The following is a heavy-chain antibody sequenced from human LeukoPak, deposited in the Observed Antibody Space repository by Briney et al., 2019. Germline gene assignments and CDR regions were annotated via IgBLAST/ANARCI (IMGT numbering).Heavy chain of an antibody. CDR3: ARARILLTFGGLRGTKTDAFDI. J-gene: IGHJ3*02. CDR1: GYSFSSYC. Sequence: GESLKISCKGSGYSFSSYCIGWVRQVPGKGPEWRGIIYPGDSDTRNSPSFQGQVTISADKSISTAYLQWSSLKASDIAMYFCARARILLTFGGLRGTKTDAFDIWGQGTTVTVSS. D-gene: IGHD3-16*01. CDR2: IYPGDSDT. V-gene: IGHV5-51*01.